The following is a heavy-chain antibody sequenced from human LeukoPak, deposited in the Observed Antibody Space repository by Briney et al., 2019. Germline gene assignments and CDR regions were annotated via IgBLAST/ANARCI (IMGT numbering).Heavy chain of an antibody. CDR1: GYTFTNYG. D-gene: IGHD2-2*01. Sequence: ASVKVSCKASGYTFTNYGISWVRQAPGQGREWMGWISAYNGDTSYAQKLQGRVTMTTDTSTSTAYMELGSLGSDDTAVYYCARVGEYCTGISCLDYWSQGTLVTVSS. V-gene: IGHV1-18*01. CDR3: ARVGEYCTGISCLDY. J-gene: IGHJ4*02. CDR2: ISAYNGDT.